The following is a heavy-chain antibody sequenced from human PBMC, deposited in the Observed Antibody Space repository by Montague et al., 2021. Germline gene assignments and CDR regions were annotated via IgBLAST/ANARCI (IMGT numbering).Heavy chain of an antibody. D-gene: IGHD3-10*01. CDR2: IYPGDSDV. CDR3: ARLALKDYTGRGPWGN. Sequence: QSGAEVKKPGESLKISCKTSGYTFSDYWIAWVRQMPGKGLDWMGIIYPGDSDVKYSPSFQGQVTISVDKSVTTAYLQLTSLRASDSAMYYCARLALKDYTGRGPWGNWGQGTLVTASS. CDR1: GYTFSDYW. J-gene: IGHJ4*02. V-gene: IGHV5-51*01.